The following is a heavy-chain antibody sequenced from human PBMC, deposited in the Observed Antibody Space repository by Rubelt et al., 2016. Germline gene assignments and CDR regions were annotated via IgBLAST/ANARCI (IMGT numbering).Heavy chain of an antibody. CDR3: ASAVLDY. CDR2: ITSSSDTI. Sequence: EVQLVESGGGLVQPGGSLRLSCAASGFTFSDYSMNWVRQAPGEGLEWDSYITSSSDTIFYADSERGRFNISRDNAKNQLYLQMTSLRAEDTALYYCASAVLDYWGQGTLVIVSS. CDR1: GFTFSDYS. V-gene: IGHV3-48*01. J-gene: IGHJ4*02.